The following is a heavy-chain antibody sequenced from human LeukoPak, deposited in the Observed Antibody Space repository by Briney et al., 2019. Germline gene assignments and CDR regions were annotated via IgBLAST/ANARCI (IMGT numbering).Heavy chain of an antibody. CDR3: AGGYGWTTDY. CDR2: IKEDGSEK. J-gene: IGHJ4*02. V-gene: IGHV3-7*04. D-gene: IGHD3-10*01. Sequence: PGGSLRLSCAASGFTFTSYWMSWVRQAPGKGLEWVANIKEDGSEKNYVDSLKGRFTISRDNAKNSLYLQMNSLRAEDTAVYYCAGGYGWTTDYWGQGTLVTVSS. CDR1: GFTFTSYW.